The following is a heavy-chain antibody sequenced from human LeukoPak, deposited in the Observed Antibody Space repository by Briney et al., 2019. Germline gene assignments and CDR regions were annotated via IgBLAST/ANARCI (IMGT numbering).Heavy chain of an antibody. J-gene: IGHJ4*02. Sequence: GGSLRLSCAASGFTVSSNYMNWVRQAPGKGLEWVSVIYNGGSTYYADSVKGRFTISRNNSKNTLYLQMNSLRAEDTAVYYCARSSSAYYYEFDYWGQGTLVTVSS. CDR3: ARSSSAYYYEFDY. D-gene: IGHD3-22*01. CDR2: IYNGGST. CDR1: GFTVSSNY. V-gene: IGHV3-66*01.